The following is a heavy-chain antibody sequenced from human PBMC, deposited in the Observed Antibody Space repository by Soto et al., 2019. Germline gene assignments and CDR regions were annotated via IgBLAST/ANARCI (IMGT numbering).Heavy chain of an antibody. CDR2: ISAYNGNT. CDR1: GYTFTSYG. J-gene: IGHJ6*02. Sequence: ASVKVSCKASGYTFTSYGISWVRQAPGQGLEWMGWISAYNGNTNYAQKLQGRVTMTTDTSTSTAYMELRSLRSDDTAVYYCAREEYQLLTYYYYYYGMDVWGQGTTVTVSS. D-gene: IGHD2-2*01. V-gene: IGHV1-18*01. CDR3: AREEYQLLTYYYYYYGMDV.